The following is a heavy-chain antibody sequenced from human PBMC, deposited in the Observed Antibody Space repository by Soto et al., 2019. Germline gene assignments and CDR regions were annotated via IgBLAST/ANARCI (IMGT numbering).Heavy chain of an antibody. CDR3: ARGGRGLRGAFDV. CDR1: GFTFSSFA. Sequence: ELLVESGGGVVQPAKSLRLSCAASGFTFSSFAMHWVRQAPCKGLEWVSVISFNGLSQFYPDSIRGRFTIYRDNSKNTLYLQLDNQISDDTAVYYCARGGRGLRGAFDVWGQGTEVSVS. CDR2: ISFNGLSQ. D-gene: IGHD3-16*01. V-gene: IGHV3-30*03. J-gene: IGHJ3*01.